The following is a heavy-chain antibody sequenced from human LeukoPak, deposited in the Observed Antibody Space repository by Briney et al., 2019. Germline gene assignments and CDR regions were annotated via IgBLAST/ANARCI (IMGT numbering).Heavy chain of an antibody. CDR3: AVSSSSYYYYYMDV. D-gene: IGHD6-6*01. J-gene: IGHJ6*03. CDR2: IIPVFGTA. CDR1: GGTFSSYA. Sequence: SVKVSCKASGGTFSSYAISWVRQAPGQGLEWMGRIIPVFGTANYAQKFQGRVTITTDESTSTAYMELSSLRSEDTAVYYCAVSSSSYYYYYMDVWGKGTTVTVSS. V-gene: IGHV1-69*05.